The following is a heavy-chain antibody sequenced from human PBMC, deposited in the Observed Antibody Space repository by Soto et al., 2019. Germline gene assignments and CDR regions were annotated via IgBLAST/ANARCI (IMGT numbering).Heavy chain of an antibody. CDR2: IYSGGST. J-gene: IGHJ6*02. CDR1: GFTVSSNY. Sequence: EVQLVESGGGLIQPGGSLRLSCAASGFTVSSNYMSWVRQAPGKGLEWVSVIYSGGSTYYADSVKGRFTISRDNSKNTLYLKMNSLRAGDTAVYYGARDEVRQLLGPHYYYYYGMDVWGQGTTVTVSS. CDR3: ARDEVRQLLGPHYYYYYGMDV. D-gene: IGHD2-2*01. V-gene: IGHV3-53*01.